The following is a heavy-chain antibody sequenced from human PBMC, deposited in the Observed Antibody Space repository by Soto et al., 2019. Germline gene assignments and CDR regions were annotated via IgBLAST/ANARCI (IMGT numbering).Heavy chain of an antibody. CDR2: ISYDGSKK. CDR1: RFTFSSYG. V-gene: IGHV3-30*03. CDR3: AQGLVGYVFGVQDYHYGMDV. D-gene: IGHD2-8*02. Sequence: QVQLVESGGGVVQPGRSLRLSCAASRFTFSSYGMHWVRQAPGKGLEWVAAISYDGSKKNYADSVKGRFTISRDNSKNTLYLQMNGLRGEDTAVYHCAQGLVGYVFGVQDYHYGMDVWGQGTTVTVSS. J-gene: IGHJ6*02.